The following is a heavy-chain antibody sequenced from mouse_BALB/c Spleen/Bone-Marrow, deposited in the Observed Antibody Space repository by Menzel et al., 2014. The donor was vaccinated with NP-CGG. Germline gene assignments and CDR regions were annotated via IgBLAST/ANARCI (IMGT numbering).Heavy chain of an antibody. Sequence: LVESGAELVKPGASVKLSCTASGINIKDTYMHWVKQRPEQGLEWIGRIDPANGNTKYDPKFQGKATITADTSSNTAYLQLSSLTSEDTAVYYCANYYYGSSLFAYWGQGTLVTVSA. V-gene: IGHV14-3*02. CDR2: IDPANGNT. J-gene: IGHJ3*01. D-gene: IGHD1-1*01. CDR3: ANYYYGSSLFAY. CDR1: GINIKDTY.